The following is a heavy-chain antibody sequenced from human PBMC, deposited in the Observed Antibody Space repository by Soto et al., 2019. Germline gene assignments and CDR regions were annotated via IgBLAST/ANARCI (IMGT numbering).Heavy chain of an antibody. Sequence: GGALRLSCAASGFSFSTYGMHWVRQAPGKGLEGVAGISYDGSLKYYVASVKGRFTISRDNSKNMLYLQMNSLRSEDTATYYCAKDPSRLVMIFEYWGQGT. J-gene: IGHJ4*02. CDR2: ISYDGSLK. D-gene: IGHD3-9*01. V-gene: IGHV3-30*18. CDR1: GFSFSTYG. CDR3: AKDPSRLVMIFEY.